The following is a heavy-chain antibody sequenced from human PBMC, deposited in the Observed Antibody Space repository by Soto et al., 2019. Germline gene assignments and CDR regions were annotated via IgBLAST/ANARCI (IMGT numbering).Heavy chain of an antibody. D-gene: IGHD2-15*01. CDR3: AKERGSGQYCRGNSCPYFFDS. J-gene: IGHJ4*02. V-gene: IGHV3-23*01. CDR1: GFTFSKFA. CDR2: ISNTDGGT. Sequence: EVQLLESGGGLVPPGGSLRLSCAASGFTFSKFAMSWVRQAPGKGLEWVSTISNTDGGTHYARSVKGRFTISRDISKDTLSLQMDSLRDEDTAVYYCAKERGSGQYCRGNSCPYFFDSWGQGTLVTVSS.